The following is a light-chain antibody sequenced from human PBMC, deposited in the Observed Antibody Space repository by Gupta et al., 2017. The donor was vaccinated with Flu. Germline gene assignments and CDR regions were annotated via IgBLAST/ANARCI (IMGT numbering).Light chain of an antibody. Sequence: EIVMTQSPATLSVSPGERATLSCRASQSVSSNLAWYQQKPGQAPRLIIHGASTRATGIPARFSGSGYGTEFTLTISSLQSEDFAVYYCQQYNNWPPWTFGQGTKVEIK. CDR3: QQYNNWPPWT. CDR1: QSVSSN. V-gene: IGKV3-15*01. CDR2: GAS. J-gene: IGKJ1*01.